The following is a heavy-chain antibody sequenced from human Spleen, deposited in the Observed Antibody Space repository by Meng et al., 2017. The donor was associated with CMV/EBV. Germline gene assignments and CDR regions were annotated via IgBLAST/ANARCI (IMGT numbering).Heavy chain of an antibody. V-gene: IGHV3-9*01. CDR1: GLTFDDYA. D-gene: IGHD1-26*01. J-gene: IGHJ6*02. CDR3: AKDIAVGATFDYYYYGMDV. Sequence: GGSLRLSCAASGLTFDDYAMHWVRQAPGKGLEWVSGISWNSGSIGYADSVKGRFTISRDNAKNSLYLQMNSLRAEDTALYYCAKDIAVGATFDYYYYGMDVWGQGTTVTVSS. CDR2: ISWNSGSI.